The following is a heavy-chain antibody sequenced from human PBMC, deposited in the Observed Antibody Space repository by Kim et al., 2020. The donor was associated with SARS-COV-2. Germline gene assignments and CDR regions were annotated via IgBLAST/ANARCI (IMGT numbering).Heavy chain of an antibody. CDR1: GGSIDNYY. CDR2: FDNSGST. CDR3: ARISKQWTGILDN. J-gene: IGHJ4*02. V-gene: IGHV4-59*01. Sequence: SETLSLTCTVSGGSIDNYYWTWIRQPPGKGLEHIGFFDNSGSTHYNPSLKSRVTFSVDTSKNQFSLNLTYVTAADTAIYHCARISKQWTGILDNWGQGTLVTVSS. D-gene: IGHD6-19*01.